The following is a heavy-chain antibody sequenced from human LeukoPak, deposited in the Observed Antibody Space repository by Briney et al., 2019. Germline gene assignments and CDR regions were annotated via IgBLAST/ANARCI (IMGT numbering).Heavy chain of an antibody. V-gene: IGHV3-53*01. CDR1: GFTVSSNY. Sequence: PGGSLRLSCAASGFTVSSNYMSWVRQAPGKGLEWVSVIYSGGGTYYADSVKGRFTISRDNSKNTLYLQMNSLRAEDTAVYYCARVVAGRVFDYWGQGTLVTVSS. J-gene: IGHJ4*02. CDR2: IYSGGGT. CDR3: ARVVAGRVFDY. D-gene: IGHD6-19*01.